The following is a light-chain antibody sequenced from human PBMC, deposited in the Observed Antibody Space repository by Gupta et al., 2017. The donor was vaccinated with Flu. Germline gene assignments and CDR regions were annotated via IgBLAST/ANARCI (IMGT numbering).Light chain of an antibody. CDR3: QSADSSGTYVV. Sequence: GQTARITCSGDALPKQYAYWYQQKPGQAPVLGIYKDSERPSGIPERFAGSSSGTTVKLTISGVQAEDEADYDGQSADSSGTYVVFGGGTKLTVL. CDR2: KDS. V-gene: IGLV3-25*03. CDR1: ALPKQY. J-gene: IGLJ2*01.